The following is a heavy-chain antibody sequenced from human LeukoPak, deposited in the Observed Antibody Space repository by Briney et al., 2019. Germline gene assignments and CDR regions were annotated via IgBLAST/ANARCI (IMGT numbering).Heavy chain of an antibody. V-gene: IGHV1-18*01. CDR2: ISAYNGNT. CDR3: ARLVVAGTGYNWFDP. D-gene: IGHD6-19*01. CDR1: GYTFTSYG. Sequence: ASVKVSCKASGYTFTSYGISWVRQAPGQGLEWMGWISAYNGNTNYAQKLQGRVTMATDTSTSTAYMELRSLRSDDTAVYYCARLVVAGTGYNWFDPWGQGTLVTVSS. J-gene: IGHJ5*02.